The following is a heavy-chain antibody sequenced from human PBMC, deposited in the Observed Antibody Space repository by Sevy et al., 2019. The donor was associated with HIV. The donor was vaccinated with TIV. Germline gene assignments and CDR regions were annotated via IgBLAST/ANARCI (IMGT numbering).Heavy chain of an antibody. CDR3: ATEGTGEQRAGFDF. Sequence: GGSLRLSCAASGFTFNKYDMHWVRQPTGKGLEWLSGIGVSGDTHYPGAVKGRFTISRENAKNSLYLQMDDLRAGDTAVYYCATEGTGEQRAGFDFWGQGTLVTVSS. D-gene: IGHD7-27*01. J-gene: IGHJ4*02. CDR2: IGVSGDT. CDR1: GFTFNKYD. V-gene: IGHV3-13*01.